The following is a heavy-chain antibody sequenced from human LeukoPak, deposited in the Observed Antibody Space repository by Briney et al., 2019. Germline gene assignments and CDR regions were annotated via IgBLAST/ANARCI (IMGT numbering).Heavy chain of an antibody. CDR3: ARGLRGYSSFCDY. CDR2: IYNSGST. CDR1: GGSISSGGYY. D-gene: IGHD5-18*01. J-gene: IGHJ4*02. V-gene: IGHV4-31*03. Sequence: PSETLSLTCTVSGGSISSGGYYWSWIRQHPGKGLEWIGYIYNSGSTYYNPSLKSRVTISVDTSKNQFSLKLSSVTAADTAVYYCARGLRGYSSFCDYWGQGTLVTVSS.